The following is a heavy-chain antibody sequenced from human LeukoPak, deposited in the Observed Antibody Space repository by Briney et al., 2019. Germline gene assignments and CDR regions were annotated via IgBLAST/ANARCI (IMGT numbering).Heavy chain of an antibody. Sequence: GGSLRLSCAASGFTFSSYSMNWVRQAPGKGLEWVSYISSSSSTIYYADSVKGRFTISRDNAKNSLYLQMNSLRAEDTAVYYCAREGSGSYFNYWGQGILVTVSS. CDR3: AREGSGSYFNY. V-gene: IGHV3-48*01. J-gene: IGHJ4*02. D-gene: IGHD1-26*01. CDR1: GFTFSSYS. CDR2: ISSSSSTI.